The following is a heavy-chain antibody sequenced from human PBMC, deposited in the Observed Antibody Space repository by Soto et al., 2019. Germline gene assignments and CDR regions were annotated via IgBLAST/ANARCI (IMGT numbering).Heavy chain of an antibody. CDR1: GFTFSSYG. V-gene: IGHV3-33*08. Sequence: GGSLRLSCAASGFTFSSYGMHWVRQAPGKGLQWVAVIWYDGSNKYYADSVKGRFTISRDNSKNTLYLQMNSLRAEDTAVYYCAREYKPTYDFWSGSNGSDYWGQGTLVTVSS. D-gene: IGHD3-3*01. CDR3: AREYKPTYDFWSGSNGSDY. CDR2: IWYDGSNK. J-gene: IGHJ4*02.